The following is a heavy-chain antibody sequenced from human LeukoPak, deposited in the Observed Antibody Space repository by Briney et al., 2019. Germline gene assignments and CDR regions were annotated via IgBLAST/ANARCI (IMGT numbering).Heavy chain of an antibody. CDR2: IYYSGST. CDR3: ARGDSSGYYYFDY. V-gene: IGHV4-39*07. Sequence: GSLRLSCAASGFTFRSYAMNWVRQPPGKGLEWIGSIYYSGSTYYNPSLKSRVTISVDTSKNQFSLKLSSVTAADTAVYYCARGDSSGYYYFDYWGQGTLVTVSS. J-gene: IGHJ4*02. CDR1: GFTFRSYA. D-gene: IGHD3-22*01.